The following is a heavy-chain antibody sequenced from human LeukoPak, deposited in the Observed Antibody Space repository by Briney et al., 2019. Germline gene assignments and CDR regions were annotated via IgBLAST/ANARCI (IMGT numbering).Heavy chain of an antibody. D-gene: IGHD3-16*01. CDR3: AKVEGANNY. V-gene: IGHV3-30*18. CDR1: GFTFSGYA. CDR2: ISYDGSNK. Sequence: PGGSLRLSCAVSGFTFSGYAMSWVRQAPGKGLEWVAVISYDGSNKYYADSVKGRFTISRDNSKNTLYLQMNSLRAEDTAVYYCAKVEGANNYWGQGTLVTVSS. J-gene: IGHJ4*02.